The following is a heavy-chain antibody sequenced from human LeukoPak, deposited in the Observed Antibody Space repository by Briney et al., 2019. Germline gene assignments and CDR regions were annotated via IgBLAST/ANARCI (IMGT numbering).Heavy chain of an antibody. J-gene: IGHJ4*02. CDR3: AKARITFGGVMVQPDY. CDR1: VFTSSSYG. Sequence: GGSLRLSCAPSVFTSSSYGMHWVRQAPGKGLEWVAFIRYDGSNKYYADSVKGRFTISRDKSKNTMYLQMNSRRAEATAVYYCAKARITFGGVMVQPDYWGQGTLVTVSS. CDR2: IRYDGSNK. V-gene: IGHV3-30*02. D-gene: IGHD3-16*02.